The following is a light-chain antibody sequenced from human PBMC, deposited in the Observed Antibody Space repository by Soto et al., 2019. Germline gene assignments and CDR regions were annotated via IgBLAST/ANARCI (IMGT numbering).Light chain of an antibody. J-gene: IGKJ5*01. Sequence: DIQMTQSPSTLSGSVGDTVTISCRASQSISNYLNWYQQKPGKTPKLLIYAASSLQSGVPSRFSGSGSATDFTLTISTLQPADFATYYCQQSQSTPITFGQGTRLEIK. CDR2: AAS. CDR3: QQSQSTPIT. V-gene: IGKV1-39*01. CDR1: QSISNY.